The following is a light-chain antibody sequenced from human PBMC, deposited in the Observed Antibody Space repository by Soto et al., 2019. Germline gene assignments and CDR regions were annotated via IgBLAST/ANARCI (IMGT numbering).Light chain of an antibody. Sequence: DIQMTQSPSTLSASIGDRVNITCRASQRISSWLAWYQQKPGKAPKVLIYKASNLESGVPSRFSGSGSETEFTLTISRLQPDDFATYYCQQYNVYSTFGGGTKVEIK. V-gene: IGKV1-5*03. J-gene: IGKJ4*01. CDR2: KAS. CDR3: QQYNVYST. CDR1: QRISSW.